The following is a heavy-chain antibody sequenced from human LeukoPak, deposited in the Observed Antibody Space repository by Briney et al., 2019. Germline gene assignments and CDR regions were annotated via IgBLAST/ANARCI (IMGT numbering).Heavy chain of an antibody. CDR1: GITLSTYG. Sequence: GGSLRLSCVASGITLSTYGMNWVRQAPGKGLEWVANIKPGGGGRYYVDSVKGRFTISRDNAKNSVDLQMNSLRVEDTAVYYCMRGGGDYWGQGTLVTVSS. CDR2: IKPGGGGR. J-gene: IGHJ4*02. D-gene: IGHD3-16*01. CDR3: MRGGGDY. V-gene: IGHV3-7*01.